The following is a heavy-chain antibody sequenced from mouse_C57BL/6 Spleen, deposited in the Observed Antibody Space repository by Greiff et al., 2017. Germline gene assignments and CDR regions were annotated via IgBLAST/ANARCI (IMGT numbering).Heavy chain of an antibody. CDR3: ASRDFGGSSYGYAMDY. V-gene: IGHV1-58*01. CDR2: IYIGNGYT. J-gene: IGHJ4*01. D-gene: IGHD1-1*01. Sequence: VQLQQSGAELVRPGSSVKMSCKTSGYTFTSYGINWVKQRPGQGLEWIGYIYIGNGYTEYNEKFKGKATLTSDTSSSTAYMQLSSLTSEDSAIXVCASRDFGGSSYGYAMDYWGQGTSVTVSS. CDR1: GYTFTSYG.